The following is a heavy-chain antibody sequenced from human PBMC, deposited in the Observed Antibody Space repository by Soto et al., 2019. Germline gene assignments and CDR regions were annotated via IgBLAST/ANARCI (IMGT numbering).Heavy chain of an antibody. CDR1: GGSVSSGSYY. Sequence: QVQLQESGPGLVKPSETLSLTCTVSGGSVSSGSYYWSWIRQPPGKGLEWIGYIYYSGSTNYNPSLKSGVTISVDTSKNQFSLTLSSVTAADTAVYYCARPLYSYGPMDVWGQGTTVTVSS. D-gene: IGHD5-18*01. CDR2: IYYSGST. V-gene: IGHV4-61*01. CDR3: ARPLYSYGPMDV. J-gene: IGHJ6*02.